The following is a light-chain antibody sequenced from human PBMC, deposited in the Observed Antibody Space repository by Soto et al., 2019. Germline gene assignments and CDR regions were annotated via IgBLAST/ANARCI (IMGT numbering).Light chain of an antibody. CDR2: ATS. CDR1: QPLGAW. J-gene: IGKJ4*01. Sequence: DIQMTQFPSSVSASVGDRVTITCRASQPLGAWLAWYQQKPGKAPKLLIYATSTLETGVPSRFSGSRSGTQFTLTISSLQPEDFATYYCQQADISPLTFGGGTRVDI. CDR3: QQADISPLT. V-gene: IGKV1-12*01.